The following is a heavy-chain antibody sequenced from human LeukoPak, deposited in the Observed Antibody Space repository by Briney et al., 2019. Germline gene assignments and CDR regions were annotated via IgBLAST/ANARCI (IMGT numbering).Heavy chain of an antibody. CDR2: IAGSDTTT. CDR3: TTLGYHLDS. CDR1: GFASSAYE. D-gene: IGHD3-22*01. Sequence: GGSLRLSCLASGFASSAYEMNWVRQAPGKGLEWVSYIAGSDTTTYYADSVKGRFTIFRDNAKNSLYLQMNSLRAEDTALYYCTTLGYHLDSWGQGTLVTVSS. V-gene: IGHV3-48*03. J-gene: IGHJ4*02.